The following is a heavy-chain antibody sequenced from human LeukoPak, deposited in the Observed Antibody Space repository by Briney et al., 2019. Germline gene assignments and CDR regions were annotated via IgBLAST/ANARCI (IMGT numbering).Heavy chain of an antibody. Sequence: GGSLRLSCAASGFSVSSNYMSWVRQAPGKGLEWVSVIYSGGTTSYADSVKGRFSISRDNSKNTLSLQMNSLRAEDTAVYYCARAPTGDLYFFDYWGQGMLVTVSS. CDR1: GFSVSSNY. D-gene: IGHD1-1*01. CDR3: ARAPTGDLYFFDY. V-gene: IGHV3-53*01. CDR2: IYSGGTT. J-gene: IGHJ4*02.